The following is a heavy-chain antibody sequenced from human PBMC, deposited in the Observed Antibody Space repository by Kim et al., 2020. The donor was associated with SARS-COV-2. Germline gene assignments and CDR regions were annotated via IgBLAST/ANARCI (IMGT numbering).Heavy chain of an antibody. CDR3: ATGGVSAYEW. Sequence: GGSLRLSCVASGSTSSGYWMHWVRQAPGKGLVWVSLIKSDMTTTIYADSVKGRFIISRDNAKNTVYLQMNSLRAEDTALYYCATGGVSAYEWWGQGTLVT. D-gene: IGHD5-12*01. V-gene: IGHV3-74*01. J-gene: IGHJ4*02. CDR1: GSTSSGYW. CDR2: IKSDMTTT.